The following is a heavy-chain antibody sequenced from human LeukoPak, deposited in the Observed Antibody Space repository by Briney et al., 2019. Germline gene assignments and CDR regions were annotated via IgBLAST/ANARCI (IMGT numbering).Heavy chain of an antibody. D-gene: IGHD4-17*01. CDR1: GFTFSSYS. Sequence: PGGSLRLSCTASGFTFSSYSMNWVRQAPGKGLEWVSSIGSSSNYIYYADSVKGRFTISRDNARNSLYLQMNSLRAEDTAVYYCATYRSYGDRDYWGQGTLVTVSA. J-gene: IGHJ4*02. CDR3: ATYRSYGDRDY. V-gene: IGHV3-21*01. CDR2: IGSSSNYI.